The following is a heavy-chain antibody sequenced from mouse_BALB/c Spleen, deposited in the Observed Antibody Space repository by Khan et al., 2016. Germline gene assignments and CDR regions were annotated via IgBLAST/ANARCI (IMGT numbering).Heavy chain of an antibody. J-gene: IGHJ4*01. Sequence: VQLQQSGAELVKPGASVKLSCTASGFNIKDTYMHWVKQRPEQGLEWIGRIDPANGNTKYDPKFQGKATITADTSSNTAYLQLSSLTSEDTAVYYCARGRYYYGSSYYAMDYWGQGTSVTVSS. D-gene: IGHD1-1*01. CDR2: IDPANGNT. CDR1: GFNIKDTY. V-gene: IGHV14-3*02. CDR3: ARGRYYYGSSYYAMDY.